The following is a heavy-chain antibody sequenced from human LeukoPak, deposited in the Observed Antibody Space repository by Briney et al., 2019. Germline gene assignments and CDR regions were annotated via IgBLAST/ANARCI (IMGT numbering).Heavy chain of an antibody. J-gene: IGHJ4*02. CDR2: INHSGST. V-gene: IGHV4-30-2*01. Sequence: PSETLSLTCAVSGGSISSGGYSWSWIRQPPGKGLEWIGEINHSGSTNYNPSLKSRVTISVDTSKNQFSLKLSSVTAADTAVYYCALNGGNDYGFGDYWGQGTLVTVSS. CDR3: ALNGGNDYGFGDY. D-gene: IGHD4-17*01. CDR1: GGSISSGGYS.